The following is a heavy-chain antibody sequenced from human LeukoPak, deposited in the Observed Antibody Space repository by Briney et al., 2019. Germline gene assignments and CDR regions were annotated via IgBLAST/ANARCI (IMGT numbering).Heavy chain of an antibody. Sequence: SGPTLVNPTQTLTLTCTFSGFSLSTSGVAVGWIRQLPGKALVWLGLIYWDDDKRYSPSLKSALTITKDTSKNQVVLTMTNMDPVDTATYYCAHRRDGYNSLDYWGQGTLVTVSS. CDR1: GFSLSTSGVA. CDR3: AHRRDGYNSLDY. J-gene: IGHJ4*02. D-gene: IGHD5-24*01. V-gene: IGHV2-5*02. CDR2: IYWDDDK.